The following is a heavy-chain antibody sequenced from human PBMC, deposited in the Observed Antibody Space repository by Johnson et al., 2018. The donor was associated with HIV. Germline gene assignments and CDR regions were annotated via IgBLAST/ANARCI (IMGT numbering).Heavy chain of an antibody. CDR1: GFTFSSYG. CDR3: STAGSKGAFDI. Sequence: VQLVESGGGLVQPGGSLRLSCAASGFTFSSYGMHWVRQAPGKGLEWVGRIYSQTDGGTTDYAAPMKGRFTISSDDSKNTLYLQMNSPKTEDTAVYYCSTAGSKGAFDIWCQGTMVTVSS. CDR2: IYSQTDGGTT. D-gene: IGHD3-10*01. J-gene: IGHJ3*02. V-gene: IGHV3-15*01.